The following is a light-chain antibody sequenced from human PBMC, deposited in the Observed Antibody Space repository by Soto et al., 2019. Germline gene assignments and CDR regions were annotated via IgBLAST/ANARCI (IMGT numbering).Light chain of an antibody. CDR3: GTWDGSLNTQI. V-gene: IGLV1-51*01. Sequence: QSVLPQPPSVSAAPGQKVTISCSGSSSNIGNNYVSWYQQLPGTAPQLLIYDNDKRPSGIPDRFSGSKSGTSATLGITGLQTGDEADYYCGTWDGSLNTQIFGGGTKLTVL. J-gene: IGLJ2*01. CDR2: DND. CDR1: SSNIGNNY.